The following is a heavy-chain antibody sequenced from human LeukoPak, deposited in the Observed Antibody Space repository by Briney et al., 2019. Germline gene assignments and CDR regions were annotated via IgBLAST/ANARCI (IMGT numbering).Heavy chain of an antibody. Sequence: PSETLSLTCTVSGGSMTTYYWTWIRQPPGKGLEWIGFIYYTGSTNYNPSLKSRVTISVDTSKNQFSLKLSSVTAADTAVYYCAGMRITTPTVRTLDYWGQGTLVTVSS. J-gene: IGHJ4*02. CDR1: GGSMTTYY. D-gene: IGHD1-14*01. V-gene: IGHV4-59*01. CDR3: AGMRITTPTVRTLDY. CDR2: IYYTGST.